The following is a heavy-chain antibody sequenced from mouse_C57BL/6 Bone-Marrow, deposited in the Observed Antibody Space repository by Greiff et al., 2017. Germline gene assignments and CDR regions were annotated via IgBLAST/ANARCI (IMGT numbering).Heavy chain of an antibody. CDR2: INSDGGST. J-gene: IGHJ3*01. CDR1: EYEFPSHD. Sequence: EVQLVESGGGLVQPGESLKLSCESNEYEFPSHDMSWVRKTPEKRLELVAAINSDGGSTYYPDTMERRFIISRDNTKKTLYLQMSSLRSEDTALYDCAIQKTYGYDAWFAYWGQGTLVTVSA. D-gene: IGHD2-2*01. V-gene: IGHV5-2*01. CDR3: AIQKTYGYDAWFAY.